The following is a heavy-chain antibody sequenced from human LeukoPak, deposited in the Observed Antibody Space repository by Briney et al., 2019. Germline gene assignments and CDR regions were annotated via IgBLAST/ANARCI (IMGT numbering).Heavy chain of an antibody. Sequence: ASVKVSCKASGGTFISYAISWVRQAPGQGLEWMGGIIPIFGTANYAQKFQGRVTITADESTSTAYMELSSLRSEDTAVYYCARADVGVVGSDYWGQGTLVTVSS. CDR2: IIPIFGTA. CDR3: ARADVGVVGSDY. V-gene: IGHV1-69*13. CDR1: GGTFISYA. J-gene: IGHJ4*02. D-gene: IGHD3-3*01.